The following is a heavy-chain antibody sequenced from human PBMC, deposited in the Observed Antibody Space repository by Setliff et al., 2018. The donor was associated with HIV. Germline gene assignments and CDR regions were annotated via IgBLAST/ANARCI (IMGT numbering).Heavy chain of an antibody. Sequence: PSETLSLTCTVSGDSITSNDYYWGWIRQPPGKGLEWIGIIHYNGRAYYDPSLKSRVTISVDSSLTQFSLKLRSVTASDSALYYCARYTSKVDWFDPWGQGALVT. CDR1: GDSITSNDYY. J-gene: IGHJ5*02. V-gene: IGHV4-39*01. D-gene: IGHD2-2*02. CDR2: IHYNGRA. CDR3: ARYTSKVDWFDP.